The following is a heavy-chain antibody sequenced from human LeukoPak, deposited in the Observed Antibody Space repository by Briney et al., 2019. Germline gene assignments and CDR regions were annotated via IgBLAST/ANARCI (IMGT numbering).Heavy chain of an antibody. CDR2: ISSSGSTK. Sequence: GGSLRLSCAASGFTFSDYSMNWVRQAPGKGLEWLLYISSSGSTKFYADSVRGRFTISRDNAKNSLYLQMNSLRDEDTALYYCARDERISAAATGFDYWGQGSLVTVSS. J-gene: IGHJ4*02. D-gene: IGHD6-13*01. CDR1: GFTFSDYS. CDR3: ARDERISAAATGFDY. V-gene: IGHV3-48*02.